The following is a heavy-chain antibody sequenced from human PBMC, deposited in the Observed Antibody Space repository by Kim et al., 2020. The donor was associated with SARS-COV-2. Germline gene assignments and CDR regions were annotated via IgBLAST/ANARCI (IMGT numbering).Heavy chain of an antibody. CDR1: GGSISSYY. CDR2: IYTSGST. CDR3: AREPDSSGYYGYNWFDP. J-gene: IGHJ5*02. D-gene: IGHD3-22*01. V-gene: IGHV4-4*07. Sequence: SETLSLTCTVSGGSISSYYWSWIRQPAGKGLEWIGRIYTSGSTNYNPSLKSRVTMSVDTSKNQFSLKLSSVTAADTAVYYCAREPDSSGYYGYNWFDPWGQGTLVTVSS.